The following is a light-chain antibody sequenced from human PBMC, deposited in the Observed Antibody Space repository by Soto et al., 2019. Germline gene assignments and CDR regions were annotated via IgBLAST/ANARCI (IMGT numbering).Light chain of an antibody. Sequence: EIVMTQSPATLSVSPGERATLSCRASQSFSSNLAWYQHKPGQAPRLLIYGASTRATGIPARFSGSGSGTEFTLTISSLQSEDFAVYYCQQYNNWPQWTFGQGTTV. V-gene: IGKV3-15*01. CDR3: QQYNNWPQWT. CDR1: QSFSSN. J-gene: IGKJ1*01. CDR2: GAS.